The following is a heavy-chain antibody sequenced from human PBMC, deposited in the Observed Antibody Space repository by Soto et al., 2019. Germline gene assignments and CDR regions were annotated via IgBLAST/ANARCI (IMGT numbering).Heavy chain of an antibody. V-gene: IGHV3-66*01. J-gene: IGHJ6*02. CDR1: GFTVSSNY. CDR3: ARDRYCTNGVCYYYYGMDV. D-gene: IGHD2-8*01. Sequence: GESLKISCAASGFTVSSNYMSWVRQAPGKGLEWVSVIYSGGSTYYADSVKGRFTISRDNSKNTLYLQMNSLRAEDTAVYYCARDRYCTNGVCYYYYGMDVWGQGTTVTVSS. CDR2: IYSGGST.